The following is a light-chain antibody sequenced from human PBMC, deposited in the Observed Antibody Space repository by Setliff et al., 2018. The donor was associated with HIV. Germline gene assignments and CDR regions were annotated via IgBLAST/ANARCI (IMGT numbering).Light chain of an antibody. Sequence: QSALPQPASVSGSPGQSITTSCTGTSSDVGGYNYVSWYQQHPGKAPKLMIYDVSKWPSGVSNRFSGSKSGNTASLTISGLQTEDEADYYCSSYTSSSTYVFGTGTKVTVL. J-gene: IGLJ1*01. CDR2: DVS. CDR3: SSYTSSSTYV. CDR1: SSDVGGYNY. V-gene: IGLV2-14*01.